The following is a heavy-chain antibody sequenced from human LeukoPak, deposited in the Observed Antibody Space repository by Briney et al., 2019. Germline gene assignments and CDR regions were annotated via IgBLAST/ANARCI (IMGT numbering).Heavy chain of an antibody. J-gene: IGHJ5*02. CDR2: IYYSGST. V-gene: IGHV4-59*01. D-gene: IGHD3-22*01. CDR3: ARVSDYYDSSGNTLDP. CDR1: GGSISSYY. Sequence: SETLSLTCTVSGGSISSYYWSWIRQPPGKGLEWIGYIYYSGSTNYNPSLKSRVTISVDTSKNQFSLKLSSVTAADTAVYYCARVSDYYDSSGNTLDPWGQGTLVTVSS.